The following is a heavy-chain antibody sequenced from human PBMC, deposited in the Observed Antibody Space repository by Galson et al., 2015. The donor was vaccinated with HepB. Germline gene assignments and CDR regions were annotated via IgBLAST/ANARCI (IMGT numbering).Heavy chain of an antibody. CDR3: ARHIFPKKYDFWSGYYCFDP. CDR1: GYSFTSYW. D-gene: IGHD3-3*01. V-gene: IGHV5-10-1*01. CDR2: IDPSDSYT. Sequence: QSGAEVKKPGESLRISCTGSGYSFTSYWISWVRQMPGKGLEWMGRIDPSDSYTNYSPSFQGHVTISADKSISTAYLQWSSLKASDTAMYYCARHIFPKKYDFWSGYYCFDPWGQGTLVTVSS. J-gene: IGHJ5*02.